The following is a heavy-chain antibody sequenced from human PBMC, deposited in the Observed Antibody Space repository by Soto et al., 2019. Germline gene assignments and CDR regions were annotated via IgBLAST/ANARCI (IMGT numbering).Heavy chain of an antibody. D-gene: IGHD3-9*01. CDR2: VWYEGSNK. CDR1: GFTLSSYG. J-gene: IGHJ6*02. CDR3: ARDALVLRYFDWLSYGMDV. Sequence: QVPLVESGGGVVQPGRSLRLSCAASGFTLSSYGMHWVRQAPGKGLEWVADVWYEGSNKYYADSVKGPFTISRDNSKNTLYLQMNTLRDEDTAGYYCARDALVLRYFDWLSYGMDVWGQGTTVTVSS. V-gene: IGHV3-33*01.